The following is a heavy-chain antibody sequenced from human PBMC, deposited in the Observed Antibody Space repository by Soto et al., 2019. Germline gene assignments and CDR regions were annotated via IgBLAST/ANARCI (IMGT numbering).Heavy chain of an antibody. D-gene: IGHD4-17*01. Sequence: SETLSLTCTVSGGSISGSYWSRVRQPAGKGLEWIGRIYSSGSSNYNPSLNSRLTMSLDTSKNQFSLKLRSVTAADTAIYYCARLFTVTTDYYFGMDVWGQGTTVTVSS. J-gene: IGHJ6*02. CDR2: IYSSGSS. V-gene: IGHV4-4*07. CDR1: GGSISGSY. CDR3: ARLFTVTTDYYFGMDV.